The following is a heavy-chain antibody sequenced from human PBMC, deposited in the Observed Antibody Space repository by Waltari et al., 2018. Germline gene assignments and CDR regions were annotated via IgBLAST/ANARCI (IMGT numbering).Heavy chain of an antibody. J-gene: IGHJ3*02. D-gene: IGHD1-26*01. CDR2: IYHSGST. CDR3: ARAWISLILGATSAFDI. Sequence: QVQLQESGPGLVTPSGTLSLTCAVSGGSIRSSNWWSWVRQPPVTGLEWIGEIYHSGSTNYNPSLKSRVTISVDTSKNQFSLKLSSVTAADTAVYYWARAWISLILGATSAFDIWGQGTMVTVS. V-gene: IGHV4-4*02. CDR1: GGSIRSSNW.